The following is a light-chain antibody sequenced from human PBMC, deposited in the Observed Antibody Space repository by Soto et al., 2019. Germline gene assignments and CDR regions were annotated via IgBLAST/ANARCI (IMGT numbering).Light chain of an antibody. CDR2: NNN. Sequence: QSVVTHPPSASGTPGQRVTISCSGSSSNIGRNTVNWYQQFPGTAPNLLIYNNNERPSGVPDRFSGSKSGTSASLAISGLRSEDEADYYCAVWDASLNGRVFGGGTKLTVL. V-gene: IGLV1-44*01. J-gene: IGLJ3*02. CDR1: SSNIGRNT. CDR3: AVWDASLNGRV.